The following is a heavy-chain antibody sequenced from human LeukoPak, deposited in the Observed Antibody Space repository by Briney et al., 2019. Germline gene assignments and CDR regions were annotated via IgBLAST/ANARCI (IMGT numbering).Heavy chain of an antibody. CDR3: ARDPNSGTYDPYFDY. D-gene: IGHD1-26*01. CDR1: GFTFSSYE. V-gene: IGHV3-48*03. J-gene: IGHJ4*02. CDR2: ISRSGSAM. Sequence: GGSLRLSCAASGFTFSSYEMNWVRQAPGTGLEWVSYISRSGSAMLYAGSVKGRFTISRDNAKNSLFLQMNSLRAEDTAVYYCARDPNSGTYDPYFDYWGQGTLVTVSS.